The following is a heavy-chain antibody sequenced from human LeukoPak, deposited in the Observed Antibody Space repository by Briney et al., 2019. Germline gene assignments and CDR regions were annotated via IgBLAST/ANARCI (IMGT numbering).Heavy chain of an antibody. CDR2: IYTSGST. Sequence: SETLSLTCTVSGGSISSYYWSWIRQPAGKGLEWIGRIYTSGSTNYNPSLKSRVTMSVDTSKNQFSLKLSSVTAADTAVYYCARDLWQASDGYYDYYYMDVWGKGTTVTVSS. CDR1: GGSISSYY. CDR3: ARDLWQASDGYYDYYYMDV. V-gene: IGHV4-4*07. J-gene: IGHJ6*03. D-gene: IGHD2-21*01.